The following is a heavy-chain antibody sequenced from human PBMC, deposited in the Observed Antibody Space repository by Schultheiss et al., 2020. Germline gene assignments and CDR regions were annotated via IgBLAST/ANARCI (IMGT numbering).Heavy chain of an antibody. Sequence: GGSLRLSCAASGFTFSSYWMSWVRQAPGKGLEWVANIMQDGSEKYYVDSVKGRFTISRDNAKNSLYLQMNSLRAEDTAVYYCARDLTVYGGHTGFFDSWGQGTLVTVSS. D-gene: IGHD4-23*01. CDR2: IMQDGSEK. V-gene: IGHV3-7*01. J-gene: IGHJ4*02. CDR3: ARDLTVYGGHTGFFDS. CDR1: GFTFSSYW.